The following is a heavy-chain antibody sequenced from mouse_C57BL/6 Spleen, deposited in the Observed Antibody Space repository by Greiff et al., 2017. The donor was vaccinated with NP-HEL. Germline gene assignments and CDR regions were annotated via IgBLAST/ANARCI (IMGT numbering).Heavy chain of an antibody. CDR2: FRNKANNHAT. J-gene: IGHJ3*01. CDR3: TSPWLLRSWFAY. Sequence: EVKVEESGGGLVQPGGSMKLSCAASGFTFRDAWMDWVRQSPEKGLEWVAEFRNKANNHATYYAESVKGRFTISRDDSKSSVYLQMNSLRAEDTGIYYCTSPWLLRSWFAYWGQGTLVTVSA. CDR1: GFTFRDAW. V-gene: IGHV6-6*01. D-gene: IGHD2-3*01.